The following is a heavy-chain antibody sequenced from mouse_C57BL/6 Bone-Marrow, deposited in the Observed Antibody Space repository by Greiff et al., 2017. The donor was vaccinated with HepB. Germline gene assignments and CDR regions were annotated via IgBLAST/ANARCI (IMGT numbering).Heavy chain of an antibody. Sequence: EVQLQQSGPELVKPGASVKISCKASGYSFTGYYMNWVKQSPEKSLEWIGEINPSTGGTTYNQKFKAKATLTVDKSSSTAYMQLKSLTSEDSAVYYCARDWDSYWGQGTTLTVSS. J-gene: IGHJ2*01. V-gene: IGHV1-42*01. CDR2: INPSTGGT. CDR1: GYSFTGYY. CDR3: ARDWDSY. D-gene: IGHD4-1*01.